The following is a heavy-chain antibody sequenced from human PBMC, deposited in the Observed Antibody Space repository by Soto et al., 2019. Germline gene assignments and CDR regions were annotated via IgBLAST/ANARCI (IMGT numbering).Heavy chain of an antibody. CDR1: GGSISSSSYY. Sequence: QLQLQESGPGLVKPSETLSLTCTVSGGSISSSSYYWGWIRQPPGKGLEWIGSIYYSGSTYYNPYLKSRVTKSVDTSKNQFSLKLSSVTAADTAVYYCARHWRRYSSGWYYYMDVWGKGTTVTVSS. J-gene: IGHJ6*03. CDR3: ARHWRRYSSGWYYYMDV. CDR2: IYYSGST. D-gene: IGHD6-19*01. V-gene: IGHV4-39*01.